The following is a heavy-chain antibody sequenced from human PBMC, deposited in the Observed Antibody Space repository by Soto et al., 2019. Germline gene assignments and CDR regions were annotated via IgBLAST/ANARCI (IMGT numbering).Heavy chain of an antibody. Sequence: PSETLSLTCSVFGYFIGSYWSWIRQPPGKGLEWIGYIYYRGTTSYNPSLKSRVTMSVDTSKNQFSLKLSSVTAADTAVYYCARLPGTTINYGVDVWGQGTTVTVSS. CDR1: GYFIGSY. V-gene: IGHV4-59*08. D-gene: IGHD1-1*01. CDR2: IYYRGTT. J-gene: IGHJ6*02. CDR3: ARLPGTTINYGVDV.